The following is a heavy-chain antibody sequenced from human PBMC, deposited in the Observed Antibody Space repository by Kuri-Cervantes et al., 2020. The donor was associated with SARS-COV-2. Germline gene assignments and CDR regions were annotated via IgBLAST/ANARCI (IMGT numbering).Heavy chain of an antibody. CDR1: GFTFSSYS. CDR3: ARDRSSNWFSTRVAFDI. Sequence: GGSLRLSCAASGFTFSSYSINWVRQAPGKGLEWVSSISSSTSCIYYEDSVKGRFTISRDNAKNSLYLQMNSLRAEDTAIYYCARDRSSNWFSTRVAFDIWGQGTMVTVSS. CDR2: ISSSTSCI. D-gene: IGHD6-13*01. J-gene: IGHJ3*02. V-gene: IGHV3-21*01.